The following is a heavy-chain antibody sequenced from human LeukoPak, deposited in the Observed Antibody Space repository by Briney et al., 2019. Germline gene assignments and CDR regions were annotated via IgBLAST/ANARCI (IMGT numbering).Heavy chain of an antibody. D-gene: IGHD1-1*01. CDR1: GSTFGDYA. J-gene: IGHJ4*02. V-gene: IGHV3-49*03. CDR3: TRDRGAYNLYDY. CDR2: IRSKAYGETA. Sequence: GGSLRLSCTASGSTFGDYAMSWIRQAPGKGLEWVGFIRSKAYGETADYAASVKGRFTISRDDSKAIAYLQMNSLKTEDTAVYHCTRDRGAYNLYDYWGQGTLVTVSS.